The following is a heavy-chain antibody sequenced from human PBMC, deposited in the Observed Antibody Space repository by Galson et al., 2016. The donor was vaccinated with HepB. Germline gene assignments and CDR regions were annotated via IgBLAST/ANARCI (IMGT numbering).Heavy chain of an antibody. Sequence: FSAASGVPLSTFAMHWVRQAPGKGLEWVAVVSFDGTNKNYADSVKGRFTISKDDSKNTLYLQMNSLRPEDTAVYYCAKESGSSWFLDHWGQGTLVTVSS. V-gene: IGHV3-30*18. CDR1: GVPLSTFA. CDR2: VSFDGTNK. CDR3: AKESGSSWFLDH. D-gene: IGHD6-13*01. J-gene: IGHJ4*02.